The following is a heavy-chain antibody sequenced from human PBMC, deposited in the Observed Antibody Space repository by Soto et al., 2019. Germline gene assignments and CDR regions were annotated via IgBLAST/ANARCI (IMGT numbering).Heavy chain of an antibody. D-gene: IGHD1-26*01. Sequence: QGQLQESCPRLVEASQTLSLTCTVSNASITSSGYYWSWVRQPPGKRLEWIGYIYHSGSTFYSPSLQSRLTMSVDTSKNQFSLTLRSVTAADTAVYHCARMSGTYYVPDYWGQGTLVTVSS. V-gene: IGHV4-31*03. J-gene: IGHJ4*02. CDR1: NASITSSGYY. CDR3: ARMSGTYYVPDY. CDR2: IYHSGST.